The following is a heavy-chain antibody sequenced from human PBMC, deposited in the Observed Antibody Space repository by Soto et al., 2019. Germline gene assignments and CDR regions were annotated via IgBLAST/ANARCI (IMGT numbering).Heavy chain of an antibody. CDR3: AKDQVRIVVQPAARSGIDN. Sequence: EVQLLESGGGLVQPGESLRLSCAASGFTFSSYAMSWVRQAPGKGLEWVSGISGPGGSTYYADSVKGRFTISRDNSKNTLFLQMNRLRVEDTALYSCAKDQVRIVVQPAARSGIDNWGQGTLVTVSS. J-gene: IGHJ4*02. V-gene: IGHV3-23*01. CDR1: GFTFSSYA. CDR2: ISGPGGST. D-gene: IGHD2-2*01.